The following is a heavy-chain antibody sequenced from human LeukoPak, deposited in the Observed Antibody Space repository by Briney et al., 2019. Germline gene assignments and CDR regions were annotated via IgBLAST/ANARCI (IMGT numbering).Heavy chain of an antibody. CDR1: GFTFSTYA. J-gene: IGHJ4*02. V-gene: IGHV3-23*01. D-gene: IGHD2-2*01. Sequence: GGSLRLSCTPSGFTFSTYAMSWVRQAPGAGLEWVSGISGSGGSTYYTDSVKGRFTISRDNSKNTLHLQMSSLRAEDTALYYCVKDRCDRTTCPEVWGQGTLVTVSS. CDR2: ISGSGGST. CDR3: VKDRCDRTTCPEV.